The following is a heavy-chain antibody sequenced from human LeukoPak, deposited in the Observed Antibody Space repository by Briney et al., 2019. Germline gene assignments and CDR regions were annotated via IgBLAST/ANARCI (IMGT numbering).Heavy chain of an antibody. CDR2: ITASGDT. Sequence: GGSLRLSCEVSGFGFSSYAMSWVRQGPGKGLEWVSGITASGDTYYADSLKGRFTISRDNSRNTLYLQMYSLRADDTALYYCAKVPVWQQLVDYWGQGTLVTVSS. V-gene: IGHV3-23*01. J-gene: IGHJ4*02. CDR1: GFGFSSYA. CDR3: AKVPVWQQLVDY. D-gene: IGHD6-13*01.